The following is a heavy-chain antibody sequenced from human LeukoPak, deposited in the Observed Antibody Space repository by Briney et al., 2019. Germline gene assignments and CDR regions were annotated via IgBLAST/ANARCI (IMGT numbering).Heavy chain of an antibody. CDR1: GESFSIYY. V-gene: IGHV4-34*01. D-gene: IGHD1-26*01. J-gene: IGHJ4*02. Sequence: PSETLSLTCAIYGESFSIYYRSWIRQPPGKGLEWIGEINHSGSTNCNPSLKSRVTLSVDTSKNQFSLNLSSVTAADTAVYYCARGLGGRDDYWGQGTLVTVSS. CDR3: ARGLGGRDDY. CDR2: INHSGST.